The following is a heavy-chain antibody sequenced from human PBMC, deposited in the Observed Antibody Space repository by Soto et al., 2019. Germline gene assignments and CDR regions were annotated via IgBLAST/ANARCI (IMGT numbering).Heavy chain of an antibody. CDR3: ARGRDPPVSYGMDV. V-gene: IGHV4-59*01. CDR2: IYYSGST. J-gene: IGHJ6*02. CDR1: GGAISSYY. Sequence: QVQLQVSGPGLVKPSETLSLTCTVSGGAISSYYWSWIRQPPGKGLEWIGYIYYSGSTNYNPSLKSRVTISVDTSKTQSSPKLSSVTAADTAVYYCARGRDPPVSYGMDVWGQGTTVTVSS.